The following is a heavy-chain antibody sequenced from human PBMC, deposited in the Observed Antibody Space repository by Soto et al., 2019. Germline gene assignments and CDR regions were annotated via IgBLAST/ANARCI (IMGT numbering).Heavy chain of an antibody. CDR3: TTDRTLLWFGELPVPDFDY. J-gene: IGHJ4*02. CDR1: GFTFSNAW. Sequence: PGGSLRLSCAASGFTFSNAWMSWVRQAPGKGLEWVGRIKSKTDGGTTDYAAPVKGRFTISRDDSKNTLYLQMNSLKTEDTAVYYCTTDRTLLWFGELPVPDFDYWGQGTLVTVSS. CDR2: IKSKTDGGTT. D-gene: IGHD3-10*01. V-gene: IGHV3-15*01.